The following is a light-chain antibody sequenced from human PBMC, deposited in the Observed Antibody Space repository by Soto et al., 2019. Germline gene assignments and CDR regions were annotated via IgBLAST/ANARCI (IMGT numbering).Light chain of an antibody. CDR3: TQGSYWPFT. CDR2: YVS. V-gene: IGKV2-30*01. J-gene: IGKJ3*01. Sequence: DVELTQSPLSLSVTLGQSASISCRSSQSLVYTDGRTYLNWIQQRPGQAPRRLIYYVSGRDSGVPDRFSGSGSGTDFTLEISRVEAEDVGVYYYTQGSYWPFTFGPGTRVDIK. CDR1: QSLVYTDGRTY.